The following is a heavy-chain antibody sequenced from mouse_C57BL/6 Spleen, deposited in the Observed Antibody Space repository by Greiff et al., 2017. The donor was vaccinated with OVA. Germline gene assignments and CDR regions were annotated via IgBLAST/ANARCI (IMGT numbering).Heavy chain of an antibody. Sequence: VQLQQPGAELVKPGASVKLSCKASGYTFTSYWMHWVKQRPGQGLEWIGMIHPNSGSTNYNEKFKSKATLTVDKSSSTAYMQLSSLTSEDSAVYYCARYYSNYDYAMDYWGQGTSVTVSS. CDR1: GYTFTSYW. V-gene: IGHV1-64*01. CDR2: IHPNSGST. D-gene: IGHD2-5*01. J-gene: IGHJ4*01. CDR3: ARYYSNYDYAMDY.